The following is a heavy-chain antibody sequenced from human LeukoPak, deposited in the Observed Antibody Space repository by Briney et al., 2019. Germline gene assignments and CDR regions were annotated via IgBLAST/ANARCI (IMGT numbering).Heavy chain of an antibody. Sequence: GGSLRLSCVASGFTFSRYWMHWVRQAPGKGLEWVSGISWNSGSIGYADSVKGRFTISRDNAKNSLYLQMNSLRAEDMALYYCAKDKYSSSSGYFDYWGQGTLVTVSS. J-gene: IGHJ4*02. CDR2: ISWNSGSI. CDR1: GFTFSRYW. V-gene: IGHV3-9*03. CDR3: AKDKYSSSSGYFDY. D-gene: IGHD6-6*01.